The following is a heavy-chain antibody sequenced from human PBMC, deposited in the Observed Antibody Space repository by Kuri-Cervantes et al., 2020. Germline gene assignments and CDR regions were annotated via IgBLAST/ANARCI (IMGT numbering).Heavy chain of an antibody. CDR3: ARAGGDLYYGSGLDY. Sequence: LSLTCAASGFTFSSYGMHWVRQAPGKGLEWVAVISYDGSNKYYADSVKGRFTISRDNSKNTLYLQMNSLRAEDTAVYYCARAGGDLYYGSGLDYWGQGTLVTVSS. D-gene: IGHD3-10*01. CDR1: GFTFSSYG. V-gene: IGHV3-30*03. CDR2: ISYDGSNK. J-gene: IGHJ4*02.